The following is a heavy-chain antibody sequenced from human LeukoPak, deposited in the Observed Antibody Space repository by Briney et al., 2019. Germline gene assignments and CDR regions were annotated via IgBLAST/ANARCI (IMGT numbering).Heavy chain of an antibody. CDR3: GTLLSNGPFDY. CDR2: IYPNSGAT. V-gene: IGHV1-2*02. CDR1: GYTFTGYY. Sequence: ASEKVSCKASGYTFTGYYMYWVRQAPGQGLEWMGWIYPNSGATKYAQKFQGRVTMTRDTSISTAYMELSGLRSDDTAVYYCGTLLSNGPFDYWGQGSLVTVSS. J-gene: IGHJ4*02.